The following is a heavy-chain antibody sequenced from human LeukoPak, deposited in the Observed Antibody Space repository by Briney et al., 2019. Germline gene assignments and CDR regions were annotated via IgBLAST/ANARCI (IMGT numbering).Heavy chain of an antibody. CDR3: AKDVVPDSGWDLDY. D-gene: IGHD6-19*01. CDR2: IYNSGSKT. CDR1: GFTFSTYS. V-gene: IGHV3-23*01. Sequence: GGSLRLSCAGSGFTFSTYSMTWVRQGPGKGLEWVSSIYNSGSKTFYADSVKGRSTISRDNSKNTVYLQMNSLRVEDTAVYYCAKDVVPDSGWDLDYWGQGTLVTVSS. J-gene: IGHJ4*02.